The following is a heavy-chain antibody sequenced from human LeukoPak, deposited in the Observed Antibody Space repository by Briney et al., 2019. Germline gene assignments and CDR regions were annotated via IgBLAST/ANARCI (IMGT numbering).Heavy chain of an antibody. CDR1: GFIFNNYW. CDR2: IKQDGSEK. V-gene: IGHV3-7*03. J-gene: IGHJ5*02. CDR3: ARRAQRGYCSSTSCLRYNWFDP. D-gene: IGHD2-2*01. Sequence: GGSLRLSCAASGFIFNNYWMSWVRQAPGKGLEWVANIKQDGSEKYYVDSVKGRFTISRDNAKNSLYLQMNSLRAEDTAVYYCARRAQRGYCSSTSCLRYNWFDPWGQGTLVTVSS.